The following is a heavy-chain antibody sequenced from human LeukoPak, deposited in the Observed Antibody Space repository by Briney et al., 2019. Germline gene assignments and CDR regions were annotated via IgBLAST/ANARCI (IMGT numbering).Heavy chain of an antibody. V-gene: IGHV5-51*01. D-gene: IGHD4-23*01. CDR3: ARHGGGGSGGNSGFDY. CDR2: IYPGDSDT. Sequence: GESLKISCEGSGYNFSNCLIGWVRQMPGKGLEWMGIIYPGDSDTRYGPSFQGQVTISADKSISTAYLQWSSLKASDTAMYYWARHGGGGSGGNSGFDYWGQGTLVTVSS. CDR1: GYNFSNCL. J-gene: IGHJ4*02.